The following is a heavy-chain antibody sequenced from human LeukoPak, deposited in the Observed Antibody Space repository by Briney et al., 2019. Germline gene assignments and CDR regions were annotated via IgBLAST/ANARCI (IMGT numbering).Heavy chain of an antibody. CDR1: GFTFRSNA. V-gene: IGHV3-23*01. D-gene: IGHD3-22*01. CDR3: AKEPSSSYDSYFDN. Sequence: GGSLRLSCATSGFTFRSNAMTWVRQAPGMGLEWVSAISGSGGSTYYADSVKGRFTISRDSSKNTLYLQMNSLRAEDTAVYYCAKEPSSSYDSYFDNWGQGTLVTVSS. CDR2: ISGSGGST. J-gene: IGHJ4*02.